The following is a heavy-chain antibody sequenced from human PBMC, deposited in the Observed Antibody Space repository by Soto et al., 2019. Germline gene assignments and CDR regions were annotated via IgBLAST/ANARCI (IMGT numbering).Heavy chain of an antibody. V-gene: IGHV4-34*01. CDR2: INHRGST. D-gene: IGHD2-2*01. J-gene: IGHJ5*02. Sequence: KTSETLSLTCVVYGGSFSGYYWSWIRQSPGKGLEWIGGINHRGSTNYNPSLESRVTISVDTSKNQFSLKLPSVTAADTAMYYCARDGFCTSTTCRVGNWFDPWG. CDR1: GGSFSGYY. CDR3: ARDGFCTSTTCRVGNWFDP.